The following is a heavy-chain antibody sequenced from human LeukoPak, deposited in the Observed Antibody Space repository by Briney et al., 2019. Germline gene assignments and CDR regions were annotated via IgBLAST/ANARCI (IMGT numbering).Heavy chain of an antibody. CDR3: ARHATVTTRGVFFDY. CDR1: GGSISSYY. Sequence: SETLSLTCTVSGGSISSYYWSWIRQPPGKGLEWIGYIYYSGSTNYNPSLKSRVTISVDTSKNQFSLKLSSVTAADTAVHYCARHATVTTRGVFFDYWGQGTLVTVSS. D-gene: IGHD4-17*01. CDR2: IYYSGST. J-gene: IGHJ4*02. V-gene: IGHV4-59*08.